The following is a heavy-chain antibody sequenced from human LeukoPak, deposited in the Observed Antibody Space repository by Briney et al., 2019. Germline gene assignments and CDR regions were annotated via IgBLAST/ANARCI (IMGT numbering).Heavy chain of an antibody. J-gene: IGHJ5*02. CDR3: ARRASFYGGTDP. D-gene: IGHD2-2*01. V-gene: IGHV4-34*01. CDR2: INHSGTT. CDR1: GGTFSGYY. Sequence: SETLSLTCAVYGGTFSGYYWSWIRQPPGKGLEWIGEINHSGTTKYNPSLKRRVTISGDTSKNQFSLKLSSVTAADTAVYYCARRASFYGGTDPWGQGTLVTVSS.